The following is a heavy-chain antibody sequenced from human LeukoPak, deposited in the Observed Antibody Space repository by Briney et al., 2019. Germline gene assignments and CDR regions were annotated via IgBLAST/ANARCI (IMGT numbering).Heavy chain of an antibody. CDR3: AKGGTGDSSGYYFFYYYYYMDV. J-gene: IGHJ6*03. V-gene: IGHV3-23*01. CDR1: GFTFSSYA. Sequence: GRSLRLSCAASGFTFSSYAMSWVRQAPGKGLEWVSAISGSGGSTYYADSVKGRFTISRDNSKNTLYLQMNSLRAEDTAVYYCAKGGTGDSSGYYFFYYYYYMDVWGKGTTVTVSS. D-gene: IGHD3-22*01. CDR2: ISGSGGST.